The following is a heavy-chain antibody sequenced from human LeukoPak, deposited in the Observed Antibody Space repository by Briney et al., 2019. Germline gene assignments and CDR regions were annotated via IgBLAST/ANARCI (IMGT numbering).Heavy chain of an antibody. CDR1: GGSFSGYY. CDR3: ARGPVWTHRAFDN. V-gene: IGHV4-34*01. CDR2: INHSGST. Sequence: SETLSLTCAVYGGSFSGYYWSWIRQPPGKGLEWIGEINHSGSTNYNPSLKSRVTISVDTSKNQFSLKLSSVTAADTAVYYCARGPVWTHRAFDNWGQGTMVTVSS. D-gene: IGHD1-14*01. J-gene: IGHJ3*02.